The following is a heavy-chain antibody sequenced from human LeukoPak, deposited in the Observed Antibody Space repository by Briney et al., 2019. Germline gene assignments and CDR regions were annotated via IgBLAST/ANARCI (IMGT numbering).Heavy chain of an antibody. CDR1: GFTFSSYA. V-gene: IGHV3-23*01. D-gene: IGHD3-3*01. CDR2: ISGSGGST. J-gene: IGHJ6*02. Sequence: GGSLRLSCAASGFTFSSYAMSWVRQAPGKGLEWVSAISGSGGSTYYADSVKGRFTISRDNAKNSLYLQMNSLRAEDTAVYYCARSYYDFWSGYYYYGMDVWGQGTTVTVSS. CDR3: ARSYYDFWSGYYYYGMDV.